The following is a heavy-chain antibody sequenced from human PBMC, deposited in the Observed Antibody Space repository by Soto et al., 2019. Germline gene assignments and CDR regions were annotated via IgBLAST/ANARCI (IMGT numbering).Heavy chain of an antibody. CDR3: AVYCTSTSCYWPPTESMGW. CDR1: GFTFSSYS. V-gene: IGHV3-21*01. D-gene: IGHD2-2*01. Sequence: PGGSLRLSCAASGFTFSSYSMNWVRQAPGKGLEWVSSISSSSSYIYYADSVKGRFTISRDNAKNSLYLQMNSLRAEDTAVYYCAVYCTSTSCYWPPTESMGWWGQGTLVTVSS. CDR2: ISSSSSYI. J-gene: IGHJ4*02.